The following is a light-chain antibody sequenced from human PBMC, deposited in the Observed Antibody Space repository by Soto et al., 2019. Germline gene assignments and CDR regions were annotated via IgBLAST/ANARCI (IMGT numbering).Light chain of an antibody. CDR3: QQYNSFSGYT. CDR1: QSISSW. CDR2: KAS. V-gene: IGKV1-5*03. J-gene: IGKJ2*01. Sequence: DIQMTQSPSTLSASVGDRVTITCRASQSISSWLAWYQQKPGKAPKVLIYKASSLETGVPSRFSGSGSGTEFTLTISSLQPDDFATYDCQQYNSFSGYTFGQGTKLEIK.